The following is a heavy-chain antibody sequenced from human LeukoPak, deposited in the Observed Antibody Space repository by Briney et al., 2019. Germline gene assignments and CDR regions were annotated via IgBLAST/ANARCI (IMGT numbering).Heavy chain of an antibody. D-gene: IGHD3-10*01. V-gene: IGHV4-59*12. CDR3: ARGPRNYYGSGSYPHYYYYYYMDV. Sequence: SETLSLTRTVSGGSISSYHWSWIRQPPGKGLECIGYIYFSGSTNYNPSLKSRVTISVDTSKNQFSLKLSSVTAADTAVYYCARGPRNYYGSGSYPHYYYYYYMDVWGKGTTVTISS. CDR1: GGSISSYH. J-gene: IGHJ6*03. CDR2: IYFSGST.